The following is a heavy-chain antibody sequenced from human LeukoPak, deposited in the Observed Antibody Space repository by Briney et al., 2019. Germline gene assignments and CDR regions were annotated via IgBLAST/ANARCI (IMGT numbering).Heavy chain of an antibody. CDR2: IYHSGST. CDR1: GYSISSGYY. Sequence: PSETLSLTCTVSGYSISSGYYWGWLRQPPGKGLEWIGSIYHSGSTYYNPSLKSQVTISVDTSKNQFSLKLTSVTAADTAVYYCARDRLQLQSWGQGTLVTVSS. CDR3: ARDRLQLQS. J-gene: IGHJ5*02. D-gene: IGHD5-24*01. V-gene: IGHV4-38-2*02.